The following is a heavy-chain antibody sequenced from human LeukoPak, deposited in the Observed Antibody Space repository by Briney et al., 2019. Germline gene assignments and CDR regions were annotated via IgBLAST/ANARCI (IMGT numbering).Heavy chain of an antibody. CDR3: AKDNGKFNSGWYLDY. Sequence: GGSLRLSCAASGFTFSSYAVSWVRQAPGKGLEWVSAISGSGGSTYYADSVKGRFTISRDNSKNTLYLQMHSLRAEDTAVYYCAKDNGKFNSGWYLDYWGQGTLVTVSS. CDR1: GFTFSSYA. CDR2: ISGSGGST. J-gene: IGHJ4*02. V-gene: IGHV3-23*01. D-gene: IGHD6-19*01.